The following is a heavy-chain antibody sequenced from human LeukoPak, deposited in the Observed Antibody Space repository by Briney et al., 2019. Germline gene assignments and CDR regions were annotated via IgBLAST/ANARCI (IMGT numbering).Heavy chain of an antibody. J-gene: IGHJ4*02. CDR2: INPNSDGT. Sequence: DSVKVSCKASGYTFTGYYMHWVRQAPGQGLEWMGWINPNSDGTNYAQKFQGWVTMTRDTSISTAYMELSRLRSDDTAVYYCARAPAEVYGSGSYYYFDYWGQGTLVTVSS. CDR3: ARAPAEVYGSGSYYYFDY. D-gene: IGHD3-10*01. CDR1: GYTFTGYY. V-gene: IGHV1-2*04.